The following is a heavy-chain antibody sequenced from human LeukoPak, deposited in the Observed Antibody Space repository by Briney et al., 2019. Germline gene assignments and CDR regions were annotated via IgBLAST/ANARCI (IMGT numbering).Heavy chain of an antibody. CDR2: VYPRDTET. CDR3: ARMAVEKGTAKWLMAFNI. V-gene: IGHV5-51*01. D-gene: IGHD5-12*01. Sequence: GESLKISCQGSGFNFTYYWIGWVRQMPGKGLEWMGTVYPRDTETRYSPSFQGQVTISADRSISTAYLQWSSLKASDTAMYYCARMAVEKGTAKWLMAFNIWGQGTKVTVPS. J-gene: IGHJ3*02. CDR1: GFNFTYYW.